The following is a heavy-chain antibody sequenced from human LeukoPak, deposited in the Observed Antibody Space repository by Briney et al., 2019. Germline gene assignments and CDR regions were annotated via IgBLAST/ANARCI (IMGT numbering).Heavy chain of an antibody. D-gene: IGHD6-13*01. J-gene: IGHJ5*02. CDR2: INPNSGGT. CDR3: ARDRDRAAADTWFDP. Sequence: ASVKVSCKASGYTFTGYYMHWVRQAPGQGLEWMGWINPNSGGTNYAQNFQGRVTMTGDTSISTAYMELSSLRSDDTAVYYCARDRDRAAADTWFDPWGQGTLVTVSS. V-gene: IGHV1-2*02. CDR1: GYTFTGYY.